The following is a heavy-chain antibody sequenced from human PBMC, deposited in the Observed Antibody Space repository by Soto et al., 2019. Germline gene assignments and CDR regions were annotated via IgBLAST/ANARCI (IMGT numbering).Heavy chain of an antibody. V-gene: IGHV1-8*01. CDR1: GYTFTSYD. CDR2: MNPNSGNT. J-gene: IGHJ6*02. D-gene: IGHD2-15*01. CDR3: ARGTHTARLGYGATYYYYYYGMDV. Sequence: GASVKVSCKASGYTFTSYDINWVRQATGQGLEWMGWMNPNSGNTGYAQKFQGRVTMTRNTSISTAYMELSSLRSEDTAVYYCARGTHTARLGYGATYYYYYYGMDVWGQGTTVTVSS.